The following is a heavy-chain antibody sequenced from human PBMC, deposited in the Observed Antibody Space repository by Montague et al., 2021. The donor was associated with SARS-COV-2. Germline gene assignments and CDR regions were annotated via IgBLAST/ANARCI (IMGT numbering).Heavy chain of an antibody. CDR2: INPGDTDV. D-gene: IGHD6-13*01. V-gene: IGHV5-51*01. Sequence: QSGAEVKKPGESLKISCQGSGYSFTTYWTAWVRQVPGKGLDWVGIINPGDTDVRYSPPFQGQVTISVDRSTSTSYLQWISLKTSDSGIYYCARHRAAGRNYYYGMDVWGQGTTVTVSS. CDR1: GYSFTTYW. CDR3: ARHRAAGRNYYYGMDV. J-gene: IGHJ6*02.